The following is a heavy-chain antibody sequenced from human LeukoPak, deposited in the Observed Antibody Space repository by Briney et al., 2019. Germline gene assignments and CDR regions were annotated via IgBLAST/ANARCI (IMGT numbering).Heavy chain of an antibody. D-gene: IGHD6-6*01. Sequence: SETLSLTCTVSGGSISSYYWSWIRQPPGKGLEWIGYIYYSGSTNYNPPLKSRATISVDTSNHQFYLKLTSATAADTAFYYCLRVPRIAARPYYFDYWGQGTLATVSS. J-gene: IGHJ4*02. CDR3: LRVPRIAARPYYFDY. CDR1: GGSISSYY. CDR2: IYYSGST. V-gene: IGHV4-59*01.